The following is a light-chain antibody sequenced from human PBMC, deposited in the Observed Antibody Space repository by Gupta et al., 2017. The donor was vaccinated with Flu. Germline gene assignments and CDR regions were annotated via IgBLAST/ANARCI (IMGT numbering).Light chain of an antibody. CDR2: DAS. V-gene: IGKV3-11*01. J-gene: IGKJ1*01. Sequence: PGERATLSCRASQSVSTFLAWYQQKPGQAPRLLIYDASNRATDIPARFSGSGSGTDFTLIISSLEPDNFGVYYCQQRANWWTFGQGTKVEI. CDR1: QSVSTF. CDR3: QQRANWWT.